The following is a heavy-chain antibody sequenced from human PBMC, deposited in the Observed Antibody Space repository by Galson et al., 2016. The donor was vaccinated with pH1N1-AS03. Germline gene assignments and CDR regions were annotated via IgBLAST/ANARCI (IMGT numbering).Heavy chain of an antibody. CDR1: GYTFTSYA. CDR2: INAGNGNT. D-gene: IGHD5-12*01. Sequence: SVKVSCKASGYTFTSYAMHWVRQAPGQRLEWMGWINAGNGNTKYSQKLQGRVTITRDTSASTAYMELSSLRSEDTAVYYCARDRGSGYDLFDYYYGMDVWGQGTTVTVSS. J-gene: IGHJ6*02. V-gene: IGHV1-3*01. CDR3: ARDRGSGYDLFDYYYGMDV.